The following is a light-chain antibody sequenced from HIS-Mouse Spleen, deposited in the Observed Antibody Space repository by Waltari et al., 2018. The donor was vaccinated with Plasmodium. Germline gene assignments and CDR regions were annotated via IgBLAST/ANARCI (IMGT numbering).Light chain of an antibody. CDR3: YSTDSSGNHRV. CDR1: ALPKNY. V-gene: IGLV3-10*01. CDR2: ADS. J-gene: IGLJ3*02. Sequence: SYELTQPPSVSVSPGQTARITCSGDALPKNYAYWYQQKSGQAPVLVIYADSKRPSGIPERVSGSSSGTMGTLTISGAQVEDEADYYCYSTDSSGNHRVFGGGTKLTVL.